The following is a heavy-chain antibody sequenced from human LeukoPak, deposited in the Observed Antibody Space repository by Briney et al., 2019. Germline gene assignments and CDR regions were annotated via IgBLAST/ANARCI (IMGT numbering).Heavy chain of an antibody. J-gene: IGHJ4*02. Sequence: GSLRLSCAASGFTFSTSGMNWVRQAPGKGLEWIGSIYYSGSTYYNPSLKSRVTISVDTSKNQFSLKLSSVTAADAAVYYCARRYGSGSSGTFDYWGQGTLVTVSS. D-gene: IGHD3-10*01. CDR3: ARRYGSGSSGTFDY. V-gene: IGHV4-59*01. CDR1: GFTFSTSG. CDR2: IYYSGST.